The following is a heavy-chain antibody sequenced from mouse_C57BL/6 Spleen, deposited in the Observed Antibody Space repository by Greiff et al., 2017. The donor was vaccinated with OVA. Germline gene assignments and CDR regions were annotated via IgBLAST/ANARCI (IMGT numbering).Heavy chain of an antibody. CDR1: GYTFTSYW. Sequence: QVQLQQSGAELVMPGASVKLSCKASGYTFTSYWMHWVKQRPGQGLEWIGEIDPSDSYTNYNQKFKGKSTLTVDKSSSTAYMQLSSLTSEDSAVYYCARWGYDGYLDYWGQGTTLTVSS. D-gene: IGHD2-3*01. J-gene: IGHJ2*01. CDR2: IDPSDSYT. CDR3: ARWGYDGYLDY. V-gene: IGHV1-69*01.